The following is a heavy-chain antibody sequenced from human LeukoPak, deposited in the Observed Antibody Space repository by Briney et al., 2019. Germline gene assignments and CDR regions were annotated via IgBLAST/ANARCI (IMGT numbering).Heavy chain of an antibody. CDR2: INHSVSS. V-gene: IGHV4-34*01. J-gene: IGHJ3*02. D-gene: IGHD3-22*01. CDR3: ARGYYDSSGSAGAVDI. CDR1: GGSLRAYY. Sequence: KPSETLSLNCAVYGGSLRAYYWSWIRQPPGKGLEWIGEINHSVSSKYNPSLKSRVTISVDTSKNQFSLKLNSVTATETAMYYCARGYYDSSGSAGAVDIWGQGTMVTVSS.